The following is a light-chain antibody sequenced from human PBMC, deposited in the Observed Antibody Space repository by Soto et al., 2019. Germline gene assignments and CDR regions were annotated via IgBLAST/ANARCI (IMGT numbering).Light chain of an antibody. Sequence: EIVLTQSPATLSLSPGERATLSCRASQSVGTYLAWYQQKRGQSPRLLIYGTTKRAPGIPARFSGSGSWTDFTLTINSLAPEDFAVYHCLQRSIGFTFGPGTKVEVK. CDR1: QSVGTY. CDR2: GTT. V-gene: IGKV3-11*01. CDR3: LQRSIGFT. J-gene: IGKJ3*01.